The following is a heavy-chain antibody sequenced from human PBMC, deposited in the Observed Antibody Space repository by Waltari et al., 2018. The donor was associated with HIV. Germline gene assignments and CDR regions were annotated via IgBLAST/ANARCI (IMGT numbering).Heavy chain of an antibody. Sequence: QVQLQESGPGLVKPSQTLSLTCTVSGGSISSGSYYWSWIRQPAGKGLEWIGRIYTSGSTNYNPSLKSRVTISVDTSKNQFSLKLSSVTAADTAVYYCARGRVRNWFDPWGQGTLVTVSS. V-gene: IGHV4-61*02. J-gene: IGHJ5*02. D-gene: IGHD1-1*01. CDR1: GGSISSGSYY. CDR2: IYTSGST. CDR3: ARGRVRNWFDP.